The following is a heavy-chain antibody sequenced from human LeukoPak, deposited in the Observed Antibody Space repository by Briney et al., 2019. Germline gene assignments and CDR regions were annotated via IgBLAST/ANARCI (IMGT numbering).Heavy chain of an antibody. CDR2: ISYDGSNK. V-gene: IGHV3-30*03. CDR1: GFTFNSYG. CDR3: GRGSVGFGELNY. J-gene: IGHJ4*02. D-gene: IGHD3-10*01. Sequence: GVSLRLSCAASGFTFNSYGMHWVRQAPGKGLEWVAVISYDGSNKFYVDSVKGRFTLSRDNSKNTLYLQMNSLRIEDTAVYYCGRGSVGFGELNYWGQGTLVTVSS.